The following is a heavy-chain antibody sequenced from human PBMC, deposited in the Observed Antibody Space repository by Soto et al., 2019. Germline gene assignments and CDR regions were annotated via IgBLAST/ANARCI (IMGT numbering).Heavy chain of an antibody. V-gene: IGHV1-69*08. CDR1: GVTFSSYT. J-gene: IGHJ4*02. CDR3: ARDRYEDGYNTD. D-gene: IGHD5-12*01. CDR2: IIPLLDMA. Sequence: QVQLVQSGTEVKKPGSSVKVSCKASGVTFSSYTISWVRQAPGQGLEWMGRIIPLLDMANYAQNFQGRVTITADKSTNTAYKELSSLRSEDTTVYDCARDRYEDGYNTDWAQGTLVNVSS.